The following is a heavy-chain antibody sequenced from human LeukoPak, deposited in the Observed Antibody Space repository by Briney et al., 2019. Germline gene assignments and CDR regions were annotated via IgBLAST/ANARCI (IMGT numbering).Heavy chain of an antibody. CDR3: ARGRTGYQLLPTKKDYSYYYMDV. CDR2: VNHSGST. J-gene: IGHJ6*03. Sequence: SETLSLTCAVYGGSFSGYYWSWIRQPPGKGLEWIGEVNHSGSTDYNPSLKSRVTISVDTSKNQFSLKLSSVTAADTAVYYCARGRTGYQLLPTKKDYSYYYMDVWDKGTTVTVSS. CDR1: GGSFSGYY. V-gene: IGHV4-34*01. D-gene: IGHD2-2*01.